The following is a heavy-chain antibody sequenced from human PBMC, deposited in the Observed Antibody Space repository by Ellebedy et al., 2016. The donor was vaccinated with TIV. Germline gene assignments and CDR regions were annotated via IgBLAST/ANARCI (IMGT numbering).Heavy chain of an antibody. J-gene: IGHJ6*02. CDR3: ARHPVTMVRGVSWGDV. V-gene: IGHV4-30-4*01. Sequence: SETLSLTCTVSGGSISSGDYYWSWIRQPPGTGLEWIGYIYYSGSTYYNPSLKSRVTISVDTSKNQFSLKLSSVTAADTAVYYCARHPVTMVRGVSWGDVWGQGTTVTVSS. D-gene: IGHD3-10*01. CDR2: IYYSGST. CDR1: GGSISSGDYY.